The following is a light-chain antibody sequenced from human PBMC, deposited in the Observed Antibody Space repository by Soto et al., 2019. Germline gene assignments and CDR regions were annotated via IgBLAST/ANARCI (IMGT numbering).Light chain of an antibody. CDR3: LQYNSYPRT. V-gene: IGKV1-17*01. CDR2: AAS. CDR1: QAIGTD. Sequence: IQMTQSPSSLSASLGDRVTITCRASQAIGTDLGWYQQKPGKAPKRLIYAASILQSGAPPRFSGSGSGTDFTLTIRSLQSEDFATYFCLQYNSYPRTFGQGTRVDI. J-gene: IGKJ1*01.